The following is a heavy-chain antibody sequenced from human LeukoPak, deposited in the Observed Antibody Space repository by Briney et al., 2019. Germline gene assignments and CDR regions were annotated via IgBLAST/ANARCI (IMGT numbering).Heavy chain of an antibody. V-gene: IGHV1-2*02. CDR2: INPSSGGT. Sequence: GASVKVSCKASGYTFTDYYSHWVRQAPGQGLEWMGWINPSSGGTDYAQNFQGRVTMTRDTSITTAYMEVSRLRSDDTAVYYCARLSFFDYLYYFDFWGQGTLVTVSS. CDR1: GYTFTDYY. CDR3: ARLSFFDYLYYFDF. J-gene: IGHJ4*02. D-gene: IGHD3-9*01.